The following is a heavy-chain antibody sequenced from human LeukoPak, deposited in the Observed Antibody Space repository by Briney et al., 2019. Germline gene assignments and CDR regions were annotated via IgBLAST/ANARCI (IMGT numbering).Heavy chain of an antibody. D-gene: IGHD2-2*01. V-gene: IGHV4-4*02. CDR2: IYHSGST. J-gene: IGHJ4*02. CDR3: ATTADQLTPLGY. CDR1: GGSISSSNW. Sequence: SETLSLTCAVSGGSISSSNWWSWVRQPPGKGLEWIGEIYHSGSTNYNPSLKSRVTISVDKSKNQFSLKLSTVTAEATAVYYCATTADQLTPLGYWGQGTLVTVSS.